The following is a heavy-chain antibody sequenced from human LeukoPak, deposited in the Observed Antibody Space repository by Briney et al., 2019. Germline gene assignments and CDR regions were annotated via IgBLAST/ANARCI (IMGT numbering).Heavy chain of an antibody. CDR1: GFTFSSYA. D-gene: IGHD3-9*01. CDR2: ISGSGGST. Sequence: GGSLRLSCAASGFTFSSYAMGWVRQAPGKGLEWVPGISGSGGSTYYPDSVKGRFTISRDNSKNTLYLQMNSLRAEDTAVYYCAKWVSFDWFPIDYWGQGTLVSVSS. CDR3: AKWVSFDWFPIDY. V-gene: IGHV3-23*01. J-gene: IGHJ4*02.